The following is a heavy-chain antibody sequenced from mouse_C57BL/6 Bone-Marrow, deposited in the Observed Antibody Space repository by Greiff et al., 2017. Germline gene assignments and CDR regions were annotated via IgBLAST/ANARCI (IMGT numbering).Heavy chain of an antibody. Sequence: VNLVESGPGLVQPSQSLSITCTVSGFSLTSYGVHWVRQSPGKGLEWLGVIWSGGSTDYNAAFISRLSISKDNSKSQVFFKMNSLQADDTAIYYCARIWYYEGVFDYWGQGTTLTVSS. J-gene: IGHJ2*01. CDR3: ARIWYYEGVFDY. V-gene: IGHV2-2*01. CDR1: GFSLTSYG. D-gene: IGHD1-1*01. CDR2: IWSGGST.